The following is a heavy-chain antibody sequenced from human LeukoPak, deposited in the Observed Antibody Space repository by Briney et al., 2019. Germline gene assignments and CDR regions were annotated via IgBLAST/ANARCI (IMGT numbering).Heavy chain of an antibody. CDR2: IYTSGST. D-gene: IGHD3-22*01. J-gene: IGHJ4*02. Sequence: SETLSLTCTVSGGSISSYYWSWIRQPAGNGLEWIGRIYTSGSTNYNPSLKSRVTMSVDTSKNQFSLKLSSVTAADTAVYYCARECDSSGYYTSWGQGTLVTVSS. CDR1: GGSISSYY. V-gene: IGHV4-4*07. CDR3: ARECDSSGYYTS.